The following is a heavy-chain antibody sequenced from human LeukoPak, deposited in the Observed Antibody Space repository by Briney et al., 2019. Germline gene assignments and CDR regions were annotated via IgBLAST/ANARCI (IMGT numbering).Heavy chain of an antibody. CDR3: AKWGATTEGYFDY. V-gene: IGHV3-64*04. D-gene: IGHD1-26*01. J-gene: IGHJ4*02. CDR2: ISSNGGST. CDR1: GFTFSSYA. Sequence: GGSLRLSCSASGFTFSSYAMHWVRQAPGKGLEYVSAISSNGGSTYYADSVKGRFTISRDNSKNTLYLQMNSLRAEDTAVYYCAKWGATTEGYFDYWGQGTLVTVSS.